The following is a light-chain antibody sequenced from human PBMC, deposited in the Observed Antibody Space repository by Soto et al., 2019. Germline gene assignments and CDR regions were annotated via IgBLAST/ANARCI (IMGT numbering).Light chain of an antibody. CDR2: VAS. V-gene: IGKV3-20*01. CDR3: QQYGSSQWT. CDR1: QSVDRNY. J-gene: IGKJ1*01. Sequence: EIVLTPSPGALSLSPGERATLSCRASQSVDRNYLAWYQQKPGQAPRLLIYVASNRATGIPDRFSGSGSGTDFTLTISRLEPEDFAVYYCQQYGSSQWTFGQGTKVDIK.